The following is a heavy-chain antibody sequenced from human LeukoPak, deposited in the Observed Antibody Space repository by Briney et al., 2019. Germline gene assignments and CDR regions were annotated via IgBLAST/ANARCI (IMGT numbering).Heavy chain of an antibody. J-gene: IGHJ1*01. CDR3: ARGGAARLHFQN. CDR1: GGSISTYY. Sequence: SETLSLTCIVSGGSISTYYWNWIRQPPGKGLEWIGYIYHSGSTNYNPSLQSRVTISVDTSKNQFSLNLNSVTAADTAVYYCARGGAARLHFQNWGQGTLVAVSS. D-gene: IGHD6-6*01. V-gene: IGHV4-59*01. CDR2: IYHSGST.